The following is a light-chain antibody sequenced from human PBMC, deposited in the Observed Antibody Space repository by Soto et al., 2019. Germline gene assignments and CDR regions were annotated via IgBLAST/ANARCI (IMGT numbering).Light chain of an antibody. CDR2: AAS. J-gene: IGKJ1*01. Sequence: AIQMTQSPSSLSASVGDRVMITCRASQGITDDLGWYQQKPGEAPKLLIYAASSLQSGFPSRFSGSGSGTDFTLTISSLQPEDFATYSCLQNFNFPWTFGQGTKVEIK. CDR3: LQNFNFPWT. V-gene: IGKV1-6*01. CDR1: QGITDD.